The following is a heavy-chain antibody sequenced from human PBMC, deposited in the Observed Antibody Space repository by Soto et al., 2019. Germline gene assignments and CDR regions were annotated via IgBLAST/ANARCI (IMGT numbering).Heavy chain of an antibody. D-gene: IGHD3-22*01. Sequence: SETLSLTCTVSGGSISSYYWSWIRQPPGKGLEWIGYIYYSGSTNYNPSLKSRVTISVDTSKNQFSLKLSSVTAADTAVYYCASDYYYDSSGYLGYFQHWGQGTMVTVS. CDR1: GGSISSYY. V-gene: IGHV4-59*01. CDR3: ASDYYYDSSGYLGYFQH. CDR2: IYYSGST. J-gene: IGHJ1*01.